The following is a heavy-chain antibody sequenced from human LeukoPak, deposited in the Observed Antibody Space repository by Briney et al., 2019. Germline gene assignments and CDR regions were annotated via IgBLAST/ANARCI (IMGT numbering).Heavy chain of an antibody. Sequence: PSETLSLTCTVSGGSISSYYWSWIRQPAGKGLEWIGRIYTMGSTNYNPSLKSRVTMSVDTSKNQVSLKLSSVTAADTAVYYCARDFFGSGSYGCYYYYYMDVWGKGTTVTVSS. CDR2: IYTMGST. D-gene: IGHD3-10*01. V-gene: IGHV4-4*07. J-gene: IGHJ6*03. CDR3: ARDFFGSGSYGCYYYYYMDV. CDR1: GGSISSYY.